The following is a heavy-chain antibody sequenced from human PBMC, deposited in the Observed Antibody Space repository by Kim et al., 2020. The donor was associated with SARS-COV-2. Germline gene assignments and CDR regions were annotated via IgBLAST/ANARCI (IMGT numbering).Heavy chain of an antibody. V-gene: IGHV3-23*01. Sequence: GRFTISRDNSKNTLYLQMNSLRAEDTAVYYCAKDKFPYYYGSGSLNWFDPWGQGTLVTVSS. D-gene: IGHD3-10*01. CDR3: AKDKFPYYYGSGSLNWFDP. J-gene: IGHJ5*02.